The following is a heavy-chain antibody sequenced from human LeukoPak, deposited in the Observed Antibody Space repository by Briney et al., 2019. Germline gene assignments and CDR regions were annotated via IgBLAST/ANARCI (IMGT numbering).Heavy chain of an antibody. D-gene: IGHD3-22*01. CDR1: GYTFTNYG. J-gene: IGHJ4*02. CDR3: ARDRADYYDSSGYPSHLFDY. CDR2: ISAYNGNT. Sequence: WASVKVSCKASGYTFTNYGISWVRQTPGQGLEWMAWISAYNGNTNYAQKLQGRVTMTTDTSTSTAYMELRSLRSDDTAVYYCARDRADYYDSSGYPSHLFDYWGQGTLVTVSS. V-gene: IGHV1-18*01.